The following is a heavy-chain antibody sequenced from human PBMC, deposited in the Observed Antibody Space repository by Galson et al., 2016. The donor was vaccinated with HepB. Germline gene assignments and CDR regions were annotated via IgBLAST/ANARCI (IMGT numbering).Heavy chain of an antibody. Sequence: SLRLSCAASGFTFSSYWMTWVRQAPGKGLEWVANIKQDGGEKYYVDSVKGRFTISRDTSKNTVYLQMNSLRGEDTGVYYCARDKGTSVRYKDYWGQGTLVTVSS. J-gene: IGHJ4*02. CDR2: IKQDGGEK. CDR1: GFTFSSYW. D-gene: IGHD1-1*01. CDR3: ARDKGTSVRYKDY. V-gene: IGHV3-7*01.